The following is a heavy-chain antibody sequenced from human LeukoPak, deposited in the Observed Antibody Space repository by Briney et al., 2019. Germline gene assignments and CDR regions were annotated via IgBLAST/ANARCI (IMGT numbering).Heavy chain of an antibody. D-gene: IGHD2-21*02. Sequence: GGSLRLSCAASGFTFSSYAMHWVRQAPGKGLEWVAVISYDGSNKYYADSVKGRFTISRDNSKNTLYLQMNSLRAEDTAVYYCARDGGYCGGDCYDPLDYWGQGTLVTVSS. J-gene: IGHJ4*02. CDR3: ARDGGYCGGDCYDPLDY. V-gene: IGHV3-30-3*01. CDR1: GFTFSSYA. CDR2: ISYDGSNK.